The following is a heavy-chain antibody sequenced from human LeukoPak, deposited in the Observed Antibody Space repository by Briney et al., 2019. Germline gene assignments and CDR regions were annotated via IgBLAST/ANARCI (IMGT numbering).Heavy chain of an antibody. J-gene: IGHJ5*02. CDR2: INPNSGGT. D-gene: IGHD3-9*01. CDR1: GYTFTGYY. V-gene: IGHV1-2*02. Sequence: GASVKVSCKASGYTFTGYYMHWVRQAPGQGLEWMGWINPNSGGTNYAQKFQGRVTMTRDTSISTAYMELSRLRSDDTAVYYCAREGLGYDILTGYPFDPWGQGALVTVSS. CDR3: AREGLGYDILTGYPFDP.